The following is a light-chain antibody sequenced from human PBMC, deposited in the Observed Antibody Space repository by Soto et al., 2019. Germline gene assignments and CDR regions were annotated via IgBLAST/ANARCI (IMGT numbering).Light chain of an antibody. Sequence: MSQSASALSASVGDRVTITCRASQSISSYLNWYQQKPGKAPKLLIYDASSLESGVPSRFSGSGSGTEFTLTISSLQPDDFATYYCQQYNTYSRTFGQGTKVDI. CDR2: DAS. J-gene: IGKJ1*01. CDR1: QSISSY. V-gene: IGKV1-5*01. CDR3: QQYNTYSRT.